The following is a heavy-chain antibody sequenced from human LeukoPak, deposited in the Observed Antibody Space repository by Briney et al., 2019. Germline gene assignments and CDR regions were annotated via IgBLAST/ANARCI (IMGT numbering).Heavy chain of an antibody. CDR1: GFXFSSYG. CDR3: ARHRFSGYVYFEY. V-gene: IGHV3-33*01. J-gene: IGHJ4*02. CDR2: IWYDGTNK. Sequence: PGRSLRLSCAASGFXFSSYGINWVRQAPGKGLEWVAIIWYDGTNKYYADPVKGRFTISRDNSKNTVYLQMNSLRAEDTAVYYCARHRFSGYVYFEYWGQGTLVTVSS. D-gene: IGHD5-12*01.